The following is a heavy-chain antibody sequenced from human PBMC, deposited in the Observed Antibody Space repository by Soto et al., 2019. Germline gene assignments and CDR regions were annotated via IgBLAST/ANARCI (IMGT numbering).Heavy chain of an antibody. CDR1: GGSFSGYY. Sequence: SETLSLTCAVYGGSFSGYYWSWIRQPPGKGLEWIGEINHSGSTNYNPSLKSRVTISVDTSKNQFSLKLSSVTAADTAVYYCARFPTTCYYYGMDVWGQGTTVT. CDR2: INHSGST. CDR3: ARFPTTCYYYGMDV. D-gene: IGHD2-15*01. V-gene: IGHV4-34*01. J-gene: IGHJ6*02.